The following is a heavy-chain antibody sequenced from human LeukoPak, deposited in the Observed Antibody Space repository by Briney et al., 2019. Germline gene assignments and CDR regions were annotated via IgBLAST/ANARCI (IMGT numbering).Heavy chain of an antibody. CDR1: GGSISSGGYY. J-gene: IGHJ3*02. V-gene: IGHV4-31*03. Sequence: SQTLSLTCTVSGGSISSGGYYWSWIRQHPGKGLEWIGYIYYSGSTYYNPSLKSRVTISVDTSKNQFSLKLSSVTAADTAVYYCARGTSSWYEGAFDIWGQGTMVTVSS. D-gene: IGHD6-13*01. CDR2: IYYSGST. CDR3: ARGTSSWYEGAFDI.